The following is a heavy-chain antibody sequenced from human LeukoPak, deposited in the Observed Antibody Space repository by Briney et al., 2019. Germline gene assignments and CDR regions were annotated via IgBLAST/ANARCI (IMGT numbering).Heavy chain of an antibody. J-gene: IGHJ4*02. CDR3: ARTPVVVISNHPFDY. V-gene: IGHV1-2*02. CDR1: GYTFTGYY. CDR2: INPNSCAT. D-gene: IGHD3-22*01. Sequence: ASVKVFCKASGYTFTGYYMHWVRQAPGQGLEWMGWINPNSCATNYEQNFKGRVTMKRDTSTSTAYMELSSLRSEDTAVYYCARTPVVVISNHPFDYWGQGTLVTVSS.